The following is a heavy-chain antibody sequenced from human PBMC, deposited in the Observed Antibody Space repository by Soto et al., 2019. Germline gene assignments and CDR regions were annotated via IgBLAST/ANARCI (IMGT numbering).Heavy chain of an antibody. CDR3: ARWQEGGSYFLAFDI. CDR1: GFTFSSHW. V-gene: IGHV3-74*01. J-gene: IGHJ3*02. CDR2: INSDGSTT. Sequence: EVQLVESGGGLVQPGGSLRLSCAASGFTFSSHWMHWVRQVPGKGLVWVSRINSDGSTTTYADSVKGRFTISRDNAKNTLYLQRNSLRAEDTAVYSCARWQEGGSYFLAFDIWGQGTMVTVSS. D-gene: IGHD1-26*01.